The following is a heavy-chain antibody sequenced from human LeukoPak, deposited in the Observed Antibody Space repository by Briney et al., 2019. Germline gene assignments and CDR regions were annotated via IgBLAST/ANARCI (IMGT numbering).Heavy chain of an antibody. CDR2: ISGSGGST. J-gene: IGHJ4*02. CDR1: GFTFSSYA. CDR3: AKDRARITMIVVVTNFNY. D-gene: IGHD3-22*01. V-gene: IGHV3-23*01. Sequence: GGSLRLSCAASGFTFSSYAMSWVRQAPGKGLEWVSAISGSGGSTYYADSVKGRFTISRDNSKNTLYLQMNSLRAEDTAVYYCAKDRARITMIVVVTNFNYWGQGTLVTVSS.